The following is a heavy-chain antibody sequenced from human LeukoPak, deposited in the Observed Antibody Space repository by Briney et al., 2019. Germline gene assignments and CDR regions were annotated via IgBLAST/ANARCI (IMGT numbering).Heavy chain of an antibody. Sequence: GGSLRLSCAASVFTFSNYGMTWVRQGPGKGLEWLSFISGSADGIYYADSVKGRFAISRDNSKNTLYLQMNSLRAADTAVYYCARDDAVAGGFLDYWGQGTLVTVSS. CDR3: ARDDAVAGGFLDY. CDR1: VFTFSNYG. V-gene: IGHV3-23*01. J-gene: IGHJ4*02. D-gene: IGHD6-19*01. CDR2: ISGSADGI.